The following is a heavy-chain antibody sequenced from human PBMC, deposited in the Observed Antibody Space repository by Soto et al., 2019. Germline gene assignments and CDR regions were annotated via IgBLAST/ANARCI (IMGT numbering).Heavy chain of an antibody. CDR2: IYYSGST. J-gene: IGHJ4*02. CDR1: GGSISSGGYY. Sequence: SETLSLTCTVSGGSISSGGYYWSWIRQHPGKGLEWIGYIYYSGSTYYNPSLKSRVTISVDASKNQFSLKLSSVTAADTAVYYCAREACSGGSCYPHFDYWGQGTLVTVSS. D-gene: IGHD2-15*01. CDR3: AREACSGGSCYPHFDY. V-gene: IGHV4-31*03.